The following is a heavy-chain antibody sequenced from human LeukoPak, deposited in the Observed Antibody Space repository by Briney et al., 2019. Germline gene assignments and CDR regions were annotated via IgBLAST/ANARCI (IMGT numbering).Heavy chain of an antibody. Sequence: EGSLRLSCAASGFTFSTYAMNWVRQAPGKGLEWVSVISGSGDSIFYADSVKGRFTISRDNSRSTLYLQMNSLRVEDTAVYYCTKLGLLAYCGGDCRGMDVWGQGTTVTVSS. CDR2: ISGSGDSI. CDR1: GFTFSTYA. V-gene: IGHV3-23*01. CDR3: TKLGLLAYCGGDCRGMDV. D-gene: IGHD2-21*02. J-gene: IGHJ6*02.